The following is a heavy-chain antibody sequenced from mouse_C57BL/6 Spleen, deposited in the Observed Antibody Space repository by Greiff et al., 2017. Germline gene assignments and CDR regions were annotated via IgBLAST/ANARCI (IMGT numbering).Heavy chain of an antibody. V-gene: IGHV2-5*01. CDR2: IWRGGST. Sequence: VQGVESGPGLVQPSQSLSITCTVSGFSLTSYGVHWVRQSPGKGLEWLGVIWRGGSTDYNAAFMSRLSITKDNSKSQVFFKMNSLQADDTAIYYCAKSGYDYDDYFDYWGQGTTLTVSS. D-gene: IGHD2-4*01. J-gene: IGHJ2*01. CDR3: AKSGYDYDDYFDY. CDR1: GFSLTSYG.